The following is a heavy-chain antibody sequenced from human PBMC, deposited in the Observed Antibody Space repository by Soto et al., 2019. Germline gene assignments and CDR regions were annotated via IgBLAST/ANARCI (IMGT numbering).Heavy chain of an antibody. J-gene: IGHJ5*02. CDR1: GGTFSSYA. CDR2: IIPIFGTA. V-gene: IGHV1-69*13. Sequence: SVKVSCKASGGTFSSYAISWVRQAPGQGLEWMGGIIPIFGTANYAQKFQGRVTITADESTSTAYMELSSLRSEDTAVYYCARDPDYGDYPRWFDPWGQGTLVTVSS. D-gene: IGHD4-17*01. CDR3: ARDPDYGDYPRWFDP.